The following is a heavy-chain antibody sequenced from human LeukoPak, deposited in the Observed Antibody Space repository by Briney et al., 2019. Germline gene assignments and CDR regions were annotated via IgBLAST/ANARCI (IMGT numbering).Heavy chain of an antibody. J-gene: IGHJ6*03. CDR3: ARGYSNQYYYYYYMDV. CDR2: IYYSGST. Sequence: SETLSLTCTVSGGSISSHYWSWIRQPPGKGLEWIGYIYYSGSTNYSPSLKSRVTISVDTSKNQFSLKLSSVTAADTAVYYCARGYSNQYYYYYYMDVWGKGTTVTVSS. V-gene: IGHV4-59*11. D-gene: IGHD4-11*01. CDR1: GGSISSHY.